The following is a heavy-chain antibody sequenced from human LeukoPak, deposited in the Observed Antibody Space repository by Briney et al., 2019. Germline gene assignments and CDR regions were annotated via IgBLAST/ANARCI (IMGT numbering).Heavy chain of an antibody. J-gene: IGHJ4*02. CDR1: GFTFSSYG. CDR2: MWYDGSNK. V-gene: IGHV3-33*01. D-gene: IGHD5-12*01. Sequence: GGSLRLSCAASGFTFSSYGMHWVRQAPGKGLEWVAVMWYDGSNKYYADSVKGRFTISRDNSKNTLYLQMNSLRAEDTAAFYCGRGRPRGYSGYVIDYWGQGTPITVSS. CDR3: GRGRPRGYSGYVIDY.